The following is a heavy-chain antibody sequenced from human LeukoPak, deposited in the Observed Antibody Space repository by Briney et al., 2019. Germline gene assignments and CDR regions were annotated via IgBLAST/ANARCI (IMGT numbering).Heavy chain of an antibody. CDR1: GGSISCSSYY. J-gene: IGHJ4*02. V-gene: IGHV3-66*01. Sequence: ETLSLTCTVSGGSISCSSYYWSWIRQPPGKGLEWVSVIYSGGNTYYADSVKGRFTISRDNSKNTLYLQMNSLRAEDTAVYYCARGGSYYEWDYWGQGTLVTVSS. CDR3: ARGGSYYEWDY. CDR2: IYSGGNT. D-gene: IGHD1-26*01.